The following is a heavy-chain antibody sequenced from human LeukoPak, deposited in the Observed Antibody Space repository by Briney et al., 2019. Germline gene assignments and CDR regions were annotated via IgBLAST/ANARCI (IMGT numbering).Heavy chain of an antibody. Sequence: ASVKVSCKASGYSFSTCAINWVRQATGQGLEWIGWMNPNSGNKDFAHKFQGRVTMTRDNSINTVYMELSSLRSEDTAVYYCARDLGSIPHLGQGTLVAVSS. V-gene: IGHV1-8*01. D-gene: IGHD1-1*01. J-gene: IGHJ4*02. CDR1: GYSFSTCA. CDR3: ARDLGSIPH. CDR2: MNPNSGNK.